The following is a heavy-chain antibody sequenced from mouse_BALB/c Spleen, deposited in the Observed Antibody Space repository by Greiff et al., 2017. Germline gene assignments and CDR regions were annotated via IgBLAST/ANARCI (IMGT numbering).Heavy chain of an antibody. CDR1: GYTFTSYW. Sequence: VQLQQSGAELARPGASVKLSCKASGYTFTSYWMQWVKQRPGQGLEWIGAIYPGDGDTRYTQKFKGKATLTADKSSSTAYMQLSSLTSVDSAVYFCAREEMDYWGQGTSVTVSS. CDR2: IYPGDGDT. V-gene: IGHV1-87*01. CDR3: AREEMDY. J-gene: IGHJ4*01.